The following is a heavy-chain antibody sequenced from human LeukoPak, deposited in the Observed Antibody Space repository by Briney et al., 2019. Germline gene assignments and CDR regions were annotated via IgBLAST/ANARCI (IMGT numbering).Heavy chain of an antibody. CDR1: GGSFSGYY. V-gene: IGHV4-34*01. CDR3: ARGDVVAPPYYYYGMDV. CDR2: INHSGST. Sequence: SETLSLTCAVYGGSFSGYYWSWLRQPPGKGLEWIGEINHSGSTNYNPSLKSRVTISVDTSKNQFSLKLSSVTAADTAGYYCARGDVVAPPYYYYGMDVWGQGTTVTVS. J-gene: IGHJ6*02. D-gene: IGHD2-2*01.